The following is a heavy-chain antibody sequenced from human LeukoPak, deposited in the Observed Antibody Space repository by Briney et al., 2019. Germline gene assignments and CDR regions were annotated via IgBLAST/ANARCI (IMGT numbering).Heavy chain of an antibody. CDR3: ASRIAVAGTGEVTTTSSDY. CDR1: GGSLSGYY. D-gene: IGHD6-19*01. V-gene: IGHV4-34*01. Sequence: PSETLSLTCAVYGGSLSGYYWSWIRQPPGEGLEWIGEINHSGSTNYNPSLKSRVTLSVDTSKNQFSLKLSSVTAADTAVYYCASRIAVAGTGEVTTTSSDYWGQGTLVTVSS. J-gene: IGHJ4*02. CDR2: INHSGST.